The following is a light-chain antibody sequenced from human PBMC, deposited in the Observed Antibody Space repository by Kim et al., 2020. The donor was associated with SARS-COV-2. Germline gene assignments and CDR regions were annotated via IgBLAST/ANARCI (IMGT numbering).Light chain of an antibody. J-gene: IGKJ5*01. CDR3: QQYHNWPPVT. Sequence: APGERATHSCRASQNIGSALAWYHHKPGQAPRLLIYGASVRATGIPARFSGSGSGTDFTLTISSLQSEDYAVYYCQQYHNWPPVTFGQGTRLEIK. CDR2: GAS. CDR1: QNIGSA. V-gene: IGKV3-15*01.